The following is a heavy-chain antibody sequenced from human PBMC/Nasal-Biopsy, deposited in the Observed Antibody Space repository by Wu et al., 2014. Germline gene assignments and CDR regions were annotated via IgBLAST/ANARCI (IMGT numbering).Heavy chain of an antibody. CDR2: DGTKI. J-gene: IGHJ4*02. CDR3: SKDLIGTVDY. D-gene: IGHD1-20*01. Sequence: DGTKIFYVDSVKGRFTISRDNSKNTLYLEMNSLRAEDTAVYYCSKDLIGTVDYWGQGTLVTVSS. V-gene: IGHV3-30-3*02.